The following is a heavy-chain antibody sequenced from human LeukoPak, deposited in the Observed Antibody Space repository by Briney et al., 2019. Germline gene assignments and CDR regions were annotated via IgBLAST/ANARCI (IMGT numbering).Heavy chain of an antibody. CDR1: GFSLSTSGVG. D-gene: IGHD3-22*01. J-gene: IGHJ4*02. Sequence: SGPTLVNPTPTLTPTCTFSGFSLSTSGVGVGWIRQPPGKALEWLALIYWDDDKRYSPSLKSRLTITKDTSKNQVVLTMTNMDPVDTATYYCAHRRLYYYDSSGYYDYWGQGTLVTVSS. CDR2: IYWDDDK. CDR3: AHRRLYYYDSSGYYDY. V-gene: IGHV2-5*02.